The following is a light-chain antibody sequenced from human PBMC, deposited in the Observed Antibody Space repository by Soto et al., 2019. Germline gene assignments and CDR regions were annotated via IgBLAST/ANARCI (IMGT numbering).Light chain of an antibody. J-gene: IGKJ1*01. CDR1: QTISSW. CDR3: QHYNSYSEA. CDR2: KAS. Sequence: DIQMTQSHSTLSGSVGDRVTITCRARQTISSWLAWYQQKPGKAPKLLIYKASTLKSGVPSRFSGSGSGTECTLTISSLQPDDFETDDCQHYNSYSEAFGQGTKVDIK. V-gene: IGKV1-5*03.